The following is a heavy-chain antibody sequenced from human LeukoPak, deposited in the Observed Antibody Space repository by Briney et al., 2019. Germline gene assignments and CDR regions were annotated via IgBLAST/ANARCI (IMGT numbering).Heavy chain of an antibody. J-gene: IGHJ4*02. D-gene: IGHD1-1*01. V-gene: IGHV1-69*05. CDR3: ARTETTGTTLLDY. Sequence: GASVKVSCKASGYTFASYDISWVRQAPGQGLEWMGGIIPIFGTANYAQKFQGRVTITTDESTSTAYMELSSLRSEDTAVYYCARTETTGTTLLDYWGQGTLVTVSS. CDR1: GYTFASYD. CDR2: IIPIFGTA.